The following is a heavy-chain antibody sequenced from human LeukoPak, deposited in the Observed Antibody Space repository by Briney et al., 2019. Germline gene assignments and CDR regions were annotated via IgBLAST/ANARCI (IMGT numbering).Heavy chain of an antibody. D-gene: IGHD5-12*01. CDR1: GYTFIHYY. J-gene: IGHJ4*02. Sequence: ASVKVSCKASGYTFIHYYMHWVRQAPGQGLEWRGWINPNSGGTNYAQNFQGRVTMTRDTSISTAYMELSRLRSDDTAVYYCARGGYSGYENFDYWGQGTLVTVSS. V-gene: IGHV1-2*02. CDR2: INPNSGGT. CDR3: ARGGYSGYENFDY.